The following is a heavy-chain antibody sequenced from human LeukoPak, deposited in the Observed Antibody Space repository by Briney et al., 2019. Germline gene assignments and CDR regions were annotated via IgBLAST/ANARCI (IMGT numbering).Heavy chain of an antibody. D-gene: IGHD1-26*01. J-gene: IGHJ4*02. V-gene: IGHV4-38-2*02. Sequence: PSETLSLTCTVSGYSISSGFYWGWIRQPPGKGLEWIGNIYHSGSTYYNPSLKSRVTISVDTSKNQFSLKLSSVTAADTAVYYCARHRGSYYFDYWGQGTLVTVSP. CDR2: IYHSGST. CDR1: GYSISSGFY. CDR3: ARHRGSYYFDY.